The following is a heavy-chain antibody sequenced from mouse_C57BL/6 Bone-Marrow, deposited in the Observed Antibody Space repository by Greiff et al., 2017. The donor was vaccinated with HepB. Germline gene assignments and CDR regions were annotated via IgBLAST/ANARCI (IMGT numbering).Heavy chain of an antibody. V-gene: IGHV2-9-1*01. CDR3: ARNSHGSSHWYFDV. D-gene: IGHD1-1*01. CDR2: IWTGGGT. CDR1: GFSLTSYA. J-gene: IGHJ1*03. Sequence: VNLVESGPGLVAPSQSLSITCTVSGFSLTSYAISWVRQPPGKGLEWLGVIWTGGGTNYNSALKSRLSISKDNSKSQVFLKMNSLQTDDTARYYCARNSHGSSHWYFDVWGTGTTVTVSS.